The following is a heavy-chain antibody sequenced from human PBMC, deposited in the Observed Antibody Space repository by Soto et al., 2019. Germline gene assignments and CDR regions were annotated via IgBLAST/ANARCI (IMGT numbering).Heavy chain of an antibody. Sequence: GGSLRLSCAASGFTFSSYGMHWVRQAPGKGLEWVAVISYDGGNKYYADSVKGRFTISRDNSKNTLYLQMNSLRAEDTAVYYCAKDFGMVTNKGRAFDIWGQGTMVTVPS. CDR1: GFTFSSYG. D-gene: IGHD5-18*01. CDR2: ISYDGGNK. V-gene: IGHV3-30*18. CDR3: AKDFGMVTNKGRAFDI. J-gene: IGHJ3*02.